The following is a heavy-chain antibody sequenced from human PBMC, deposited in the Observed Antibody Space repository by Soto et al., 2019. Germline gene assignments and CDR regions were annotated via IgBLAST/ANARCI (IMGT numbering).Heavy chain of an antibody. V-gene: IGHV2-5*02. J-gene: IGHJ3*01. CDR2: IFWDDDK. CDR3: AHSPYSITSKGTFDV. D-gene: IGHD5-18*01. CDR1: GFSLSTSGVA. Sequence: SGPTGVNPRETLTLTGALAGFSLSTSGVAVGWFRQPPGKALEWLAIIFWDDDKRYSTSLKSRLIITKDISRNQVVLTLTNLDPVDTATYYCAHSPYSITSKGTFDVWGQGTMVTVSS.